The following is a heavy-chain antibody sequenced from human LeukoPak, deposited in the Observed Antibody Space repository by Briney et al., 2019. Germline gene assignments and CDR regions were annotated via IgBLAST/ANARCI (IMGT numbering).Heavy chain of an antibody. Sequence: SETLSLTCTVSGGSISSYYWSWIRQPAGKGLEWIGRIYTSGSTNYNPSLKSRVTMSVDTSKNQFSLKLSSVTAADTAVYYCAREVAAAGSRDFDYRGQGTLVTVSS. CDR1: GGSISSYY. CDR3: AREVAAAGSRDFDY. V-gene: IGHV4-4*07. CDR2: IYTSGST. D-gene: IGHD6-13*01. J-gene: IGHJ4*02.